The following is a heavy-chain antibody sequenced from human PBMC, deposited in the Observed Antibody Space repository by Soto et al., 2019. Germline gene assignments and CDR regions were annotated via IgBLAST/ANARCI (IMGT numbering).Heavy chain of an antibody. V-gene: IGHV4-39*01. CDR1: GGSISSSSYY. Sequence: SETLSLTCTVSGGSISSSSYYWGWILQPPGKGLEWIGSIYYSGSTYYNPSLKSRVTISVDTSKNQFSLKLSSVTAADTAVYYSARHSEGFHSRGQATLVTVSS. J-gene: IGHJ4*02. CDR2: IYYSGST. CDR3: ARHSEGFHS.